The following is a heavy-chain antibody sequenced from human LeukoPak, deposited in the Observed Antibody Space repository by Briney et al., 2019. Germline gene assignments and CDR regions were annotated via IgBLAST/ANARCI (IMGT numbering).Heavy chain of an antibody. CDR2: INPNSGGT. J-gene: IGHJ5*02. Sequence: GASVKVSCKASGYTFTGYYMHWVRQAPGQGLEWMGWINPNSGGTNYAQRFQGRVTMTRDTSISTAYMELSRLRSDDTAVYYCARDPMGLWFGEEGIDPWGQGTPVTVSS. V-gene: IGHV1-2*02. D-gene: IGHD3-10*01. CDR1: GYTFTGYY. CDR3: ARDPMGLWFGEEGIDP.